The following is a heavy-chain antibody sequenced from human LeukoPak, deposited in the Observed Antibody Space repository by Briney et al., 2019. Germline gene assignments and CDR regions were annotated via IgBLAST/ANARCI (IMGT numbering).Heavy chain of an antibody. D-gene: IGHD4-23*01. CDR1: GGSISSGDYY. CDR3: ARTNGDNDAFDI. J-gene: IGHJ3*02. CDR2: IYYSGTA. V-gene: IGHV4-30-4*01. Sequence: SETLSLTCTVSGGSISSGDYYWSWIRQPPGKGLEWIGYIYYSGTAYYNPSLKSRVAISVDTSKNQFSLKLNSVTAADTAVYYCARTNGDNDAFDIWGQGTMVTVSS.